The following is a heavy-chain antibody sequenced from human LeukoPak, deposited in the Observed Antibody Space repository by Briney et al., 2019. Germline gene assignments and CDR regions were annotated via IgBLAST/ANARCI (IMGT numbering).Heavy chain of an antibody. J-gene: IGHJ4*02. Sequence: PSETLSLTCTVSGGSISSSSYYWGWIRQPPGKGLEWIGSIYYSGSTYYNPSLKSRVTISVDTSKNQFSLKLSSVTAADTAVYYCARISRYGLDYWGQGTLVTVSS. CDR1: GGSISSSSYY. CDR3: ARISRYGLDY. D-gene: IGHD3-16*01. V-gene: IGHV4-39*01. CDR2: IYYSGST.